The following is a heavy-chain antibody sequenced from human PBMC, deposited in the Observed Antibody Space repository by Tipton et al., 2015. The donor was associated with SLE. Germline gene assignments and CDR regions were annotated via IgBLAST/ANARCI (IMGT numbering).Heavy chain of an antibody. CDR2: IWYDGSNK. Sequence: SLRLSCEVSAVTVRSYEMIWVRQTPGKGLEWVAVIWYDGSNKHYADSVRGRFSISRDDSNSTLYLQLSSLRAEDTSVYYCARGGFAARPGVYFDYWGQGTQVTVSS. J-gene: IGHJ4*02. CDR1: AVTVRSYE. V-gene: IGHV3-33*01. CDR3: ARGGFAARPGVYFDY. D-gene: IGHD6-6*01.